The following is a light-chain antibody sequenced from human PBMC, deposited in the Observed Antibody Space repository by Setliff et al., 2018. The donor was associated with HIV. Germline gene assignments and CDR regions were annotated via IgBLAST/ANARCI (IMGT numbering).Light chain of an antibody. CDR1: SSDVGAYNY. CDR2: DVS. CDR3: CSYAGSGTYV. V-gene: IGLV2-23*02. Sequence: QSALTQPASVSGSPGQSITISCTGTSSDVGAYNYVSWYQQHPGKAPRLIIYDVSDRPSGVSNRFSGSKSGNTASLTISGLQAEDETDYYCCSYAGSGTYVFGTGTKVTVL. J-gene: IGLJ1*01.